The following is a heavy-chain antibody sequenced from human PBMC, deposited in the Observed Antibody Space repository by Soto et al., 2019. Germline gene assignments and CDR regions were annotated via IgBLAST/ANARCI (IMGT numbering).Heavy chain of an antibody. CDR3: ANDAIRTADAWSRYYYYYGLDV. CDR2: ISYDGSNK. CDR1: GFTFSSYG. J-gene: IGHJ6*02. Sequence: GGSLRLSCAASGFTFSSYGMHWVRQAPGKGLEWVAVISYDGSNKYYADSVKGRFTISRDSSKNTLDLQMNSLRAEETVVHYRANDAIRTADAWSRYYYYYGLDVWGQGTPVTVSS. V-gene: IGHV3-30*18. D-gene: IGHD3-3*01.